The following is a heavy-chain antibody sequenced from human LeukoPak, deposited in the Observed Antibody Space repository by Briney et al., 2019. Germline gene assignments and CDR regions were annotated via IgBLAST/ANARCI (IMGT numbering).Heavy chain of an antibody. CDR1: GGSISSYY. Sequence: SETLSLTCTVSGGSISSYYWSWIRQPPGKRLEWIGYIYYSESTNYNPSLKSRVTISVDTSKNQFSLKLSSVTAADTAVYYCAGGSGSYGVVDWFDPWGQGTLVTVSS. CDR3: AGGSGSYGVVDWFDP. D-gene: IGHD3-10*01. CDR2: IYYSEST. V-gene: IGHV4-59*01. J-gene: IGHJ5*02.